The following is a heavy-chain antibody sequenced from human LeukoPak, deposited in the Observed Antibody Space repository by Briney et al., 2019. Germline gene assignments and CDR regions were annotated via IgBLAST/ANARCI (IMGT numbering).Heavy chain of an antibody. CDR2: ISAYNGNT. CDR1: GYTFTSYG. J-gene: IGHJ3*02. D-gene: IGHD3-9*01. CDR3: ARDLYRSYYDILTGYSDI. Sequence: GASVKVSCKASGYTFTSYGISWVRQAPGQGLEWMGWISAYNGNTNYAQKLQGRVTMTTDTSTSTAYMELRSLRSDDTAVYYCARDLYRSYYDILTGYSDIWGQGTMVTVSS. V-gene: IGHV1-18*01.